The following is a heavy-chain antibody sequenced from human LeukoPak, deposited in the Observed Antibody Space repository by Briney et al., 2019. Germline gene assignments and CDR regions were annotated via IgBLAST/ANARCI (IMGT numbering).Heavy chain of an antibody. CDR2: IYYTGTT. D-gene: IGHD1-1*01. CDR1: GGSISNNY. V-gene: IGHV4-59*01. J-gene: IGHJ3*02. CDR3: AATGTTYSDAFDI. Sequence: PSETLSLTCTVSGGSISNNYWSWIRQPPGKGLEWIGYIYYTGTTNYNPSLKSRVTISVDTSKNHFSLKLYSVTAADTAVCYCAATGTTYSDAFDIWGQGTMVTVSS.